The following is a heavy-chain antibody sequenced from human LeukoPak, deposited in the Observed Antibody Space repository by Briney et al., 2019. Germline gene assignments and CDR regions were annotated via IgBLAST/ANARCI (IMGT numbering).Heavy chain of an antibody. D-gene: IGHD3-3*01. CDR2: INPNSGGT. V-gene: IGHV1-2*02. J-gene: IGHJ6*03. Sequence: AASVKVSCKASGYTFTGYYMHWVRQAPGQGLEWMGWINPNSGGTNYAQKLQGRVTMTTDTSTSTAYMELRSLRSDDTAVYYCARGPDYDFPYYYYYYMDVWGKGTTVTVSS. CDR1: GYTFTGYY. CDR3: ARGPDYDFPYYYYYYMDV.